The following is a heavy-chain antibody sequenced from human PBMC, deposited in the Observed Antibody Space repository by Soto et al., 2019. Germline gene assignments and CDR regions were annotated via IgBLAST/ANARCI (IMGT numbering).Heavy chain of an antibody. D-gene: IGHD6-13*01. V-gene: IGHV3-30-3*01. CDR2: ISYDGSNK. CDR3: ARGHRYSSSWSNWFDP. CDR1: GFTFSSYA. Sequence: PGGSLRLSCAASGFTFSSYAMHWVRQAPGKGLEWVAVISYDGSNKYYADSVKGRFTISRDNSKNTLYLQMNSLRAEDTAVYYCARGHRYSSSWSNWFDPWGQGTLVTVSS. J-gene: IGHJ5*02.